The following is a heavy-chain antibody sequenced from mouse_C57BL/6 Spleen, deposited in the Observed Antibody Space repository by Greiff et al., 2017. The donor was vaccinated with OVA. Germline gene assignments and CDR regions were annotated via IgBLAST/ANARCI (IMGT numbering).Heavy chain of an antibody. V-gene: IGHV5-9*01. J-gene: IGHJ2*01. CDR2: ISGGGGNT. CDR1: GFTFSSYT. D-gene: IGHD3-2*02. CDR3: ARHESSGYNY. Sequence: EVQLVESGGGLVKPGGSLKLSCAASGFTFSSYTMSWVRQTPEKRLEWVATISGGGGNTYYPDSVKGRFTISRDNAKNTLYLQMSSLRSEDTALYYCARHESSGYNYWGQGTTLTVSA.